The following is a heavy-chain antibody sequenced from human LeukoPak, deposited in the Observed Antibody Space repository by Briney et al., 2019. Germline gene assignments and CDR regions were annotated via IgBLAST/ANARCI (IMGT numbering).Heavy chain of an antibody. CDR3: TRRLGSGSYYAYYYYMDV. J-gene: IGHJ6*03. CDR1: GFTFSGSA. V-gene: IGHV3-73*01. Sequence: GGSLRLSCAASGFTFSGSAMHWVRQASGKGLEWVGRIRSKANSYATAYVASVKGRFTISRDDSKNTAYLQMNSLKTEDTAVYYCTRRLGSGSYYAYYYYMDVWGKGTTVTVSS. D-gene: IGHD3-10*01. CDR2: IRSKANSYAT.